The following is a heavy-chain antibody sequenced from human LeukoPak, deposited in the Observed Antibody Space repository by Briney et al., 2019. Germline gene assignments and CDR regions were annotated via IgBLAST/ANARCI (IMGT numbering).Heavy chain of an antibody. V-gene: IGHV3-74*01. CDR3: VRGYSGTYRIDY. CDR2: INTDGSSI. CDR1: GFSFSTYW. D-gene: IGHD5-12*01. J-gene: IGHJ4*02. Sequence: GGSLRLSCAASGFSFSTYWMHWVRQAPGKGLVWVSRINTDGSSISYADSVKGRFIISRDNAKNTLHLQLDSLRVEGTAIYYCVRGYSGTYRIDYWGQGTLVTVSS.